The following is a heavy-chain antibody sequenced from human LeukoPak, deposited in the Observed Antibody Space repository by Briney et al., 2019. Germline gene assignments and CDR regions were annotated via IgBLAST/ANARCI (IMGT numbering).Heavy chain of an antibody. V-gene: IGHV3-7*01. J-gene: IGHJ3*02. CDR3: ARDLDSSGLSGAFDI. CDR2: MRQDGSDK. Sequence: GSLRLSCAASGFNFEIYWINWVRQAPGKGLEWVANMRQDGSDKYYVDSVKGRFTISRDNAKNSAHLQMNSLRAEDTAVYYCARDLDSSGLSGAFDIWGQGTMVTVS. CDR1: GFNFEIYW. D-gene: IGHD3-22*01.